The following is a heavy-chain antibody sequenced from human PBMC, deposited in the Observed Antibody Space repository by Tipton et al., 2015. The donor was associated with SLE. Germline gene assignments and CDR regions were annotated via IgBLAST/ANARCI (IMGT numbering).Heavy chain of an antibody. D-gene: IGHD6-13*01. CDR2: IYTSGNT. V-gene: IGHV4-61*02. Sequence: TLSLTCTVSGGSITSSTYYWSWIRQPAGKGLEWIGRIYTSGNTNYNPSLKSRVTISVDTSKNQFSLKLSSVTAADTAVYYCARGPYSSSWTYWGQGTLVTVSS. CDR1: GGSITSSTYY. J-gene: IGHJ4*02. CDR3: ARGPYSSSWTY.